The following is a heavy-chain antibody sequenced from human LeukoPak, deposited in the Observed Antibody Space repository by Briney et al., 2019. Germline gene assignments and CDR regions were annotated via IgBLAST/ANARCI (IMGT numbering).Heavy chain of an antibody. J-gene: IGHJ6*02. D-gene: IGHD3-10*01. V-gene: IGHV3-30-3*01. Sequence: GGSLRLSCAASGFTFSSYAMHWVRQAPGKGLEWVAVISYDGSYKYYADSVKGRFTISRDNSKNTLYLEMNSLRAEDTAVYHCAKERVYYLYYGMDVWGQGTTVTVSS. CDR2: ISYDGSYK. CDR3: AKERVYYLYYGMDV. CDR1: GFTFSSYA.